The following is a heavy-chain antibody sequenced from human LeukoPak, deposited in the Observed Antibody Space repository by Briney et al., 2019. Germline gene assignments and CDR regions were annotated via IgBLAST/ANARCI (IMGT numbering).Heavy chain of an antibody. V-gene: IGHV3-23*01. J-gene: IGHJ5*02. CDR1: GFTFSSYG. Sequence: PGGTLRLSCAASGFTFSSYGMSWVRQAPGKGLEWVSAISGSGGSTYYADSVKGRFTISRDNAKNTLNLQMNSLRAEDTAVNYCARDLGQYYDTSDNWFDPWGQGTLVTVSS. CDR2: ISGSGGST. CDR3: ARDLGQYYDTSDNWFDP. D-gene: IGHD3-22*01.